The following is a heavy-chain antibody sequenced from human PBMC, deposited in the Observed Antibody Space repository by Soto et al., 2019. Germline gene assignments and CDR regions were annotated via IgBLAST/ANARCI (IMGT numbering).Heavy chain of an antibody. CDR2: IYYSGST. Sequence: SETLSLTCTVSGGSISSYYWSWIRQPPGKGLEWIGYIYYSGSTNYNPSLKSRVTISVDTSKNQFSLKLSSVTAADTAVYYCARGPYHDFWSGYTYYYYGMDVWGQGTTVTVSS. V-gene: IGHV4-59*01. J-gene: IGHJ6*02. CDR1: GGSISSYY. CDR3: ARGPYHDFWSGYTYYYYGMDV. D-gene: IGHD3-3*01.